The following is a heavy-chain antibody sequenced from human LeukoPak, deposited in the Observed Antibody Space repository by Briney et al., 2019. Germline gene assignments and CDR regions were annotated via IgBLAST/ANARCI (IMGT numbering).Heavy chain of an antibody. J-gene: IGHJ4*02. CDR1: GFTFSTYA. CDR2: ISDDGRHN. D-gene: IGHD2-8*01. V-gene: IGHV3-30*04. CDR3: ARVYLERLTAGYFDH. Sequence: RGSLRLSCAASGFTFSTYAMNWVRQAPGKGLEWVAVISDDGRHNYYADSVKGRFTISRDNSKSTLYLQMNSLRDDDSAAYFCARVYLERLTAGYFDHWGQGTQVTVSP.